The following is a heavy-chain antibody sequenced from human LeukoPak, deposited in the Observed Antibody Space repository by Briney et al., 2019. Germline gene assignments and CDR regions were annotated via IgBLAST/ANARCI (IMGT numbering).Heavy chain of an antibody. CDR1: GGSFSGYY. J-gene: IGHJ4*02. V-gene: IGHV4-34*01. CDR2: INHSGST. CDR3: AREYCSSTSCYEPPLSASGPAVDY. D-gene: IGHD2-2*01. Sequence: SSETLSLTCAVYGGSFSGYYWSWIRQPPGKGLEWIGEINHSGSTNYNPSLKSRVTISVDTSKNQFSLKLSSVTAADTAVYYCAREYCSSTSCYEPPLSASGPAVDYWGQGTLVTVSS.